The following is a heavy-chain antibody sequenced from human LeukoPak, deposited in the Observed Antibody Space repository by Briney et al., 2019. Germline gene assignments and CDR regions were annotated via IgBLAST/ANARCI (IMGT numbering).Heavy chain of an antibody. V-gene: IGHV4-34*01. CDR2: INHSGST. D-gene: IGHD5-18*01. CDR1: GGSFSGYY. CDR3: ARGLYSGYSYGPRTRWFDP. Sequence: SETLSLTCAVYGGSFSGYYWSWIRQPPGKGLGWIGEINHSGSTNYNPSLKSRVTISVDTSKNQFSLKLSSVTAADTAVYYCARGLYSGYSYGPRTRWFDPWGQGTLVTVSS. J-gene: IGHJ5*02.